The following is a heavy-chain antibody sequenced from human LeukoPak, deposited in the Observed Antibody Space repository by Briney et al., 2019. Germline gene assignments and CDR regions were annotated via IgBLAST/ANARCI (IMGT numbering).Heavy chain of an antibody. CDR1: GFSLRTSGRR. J-gene: IGHJ4*02. CDR2: IDWDEDK. D-gene: IGHD3-9*01. CDR3: ARSRTYYDILTGYYTTYYFDY. Sequence: SGPTLLHPTRTLTLTYTFSGFSLRTSGRRGGWIRQPPVKALEWLSLIDWDEDKFYSTSLNTMLTISKDTSKNQVVLTMANMDPVDTATYYCARSRTYYDILTGYYTTYYFDYWGQGTLVTVSS. V-gene: IGHV2-70*04.